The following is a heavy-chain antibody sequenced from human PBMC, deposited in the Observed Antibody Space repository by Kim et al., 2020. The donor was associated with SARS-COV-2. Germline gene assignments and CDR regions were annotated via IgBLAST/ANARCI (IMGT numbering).Heavy chain of an antibody. V-gene: IGHV7-4-1*02. J-gene: IGHJ2*01. Sequence: ASVKVSCKASGYTFTTYAMNWVRQAPGQGLEWMGWINTKTGNPTYAQGFTGRFDFSLDTSVNTAYLHISSLKAEDTAVYYCARAPYYYDSSGYRSYWYFDLWGRGTLVTVSS. D-gene: IGHD3-22*01. CDR2: INTKTGNP. CDR1: GYTFTTYA. CDR3: ARAPYYYDSSGYRSYWYFDL.